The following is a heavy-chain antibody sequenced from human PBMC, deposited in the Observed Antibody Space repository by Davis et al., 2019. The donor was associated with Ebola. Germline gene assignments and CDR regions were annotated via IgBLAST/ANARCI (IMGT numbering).Heavy chain of an antibody. J-gene: IGHJ4*02. CDR2: VTTTGGST. Sequence: PGGSLRLSCAASGFTSTNYAMAWVCQAPGKGLEWVSSVTTTGGSTFYADSVKGRFTISRDNSKNTLFVQMNGLRAEDTAIYYCAKTDCSAGACFYYLDSCGQGTLVTVSS. CDR1: GFTSTNYA. D-gene: IGHD2-15*01. V-gene: IGHV3-23*01. CDR3: AKTDCSAGACFYYLDS.